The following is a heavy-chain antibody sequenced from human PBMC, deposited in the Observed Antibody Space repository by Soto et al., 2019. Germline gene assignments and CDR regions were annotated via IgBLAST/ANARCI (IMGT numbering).Heavy chain of an antibody. CDR3: ARGLRFRYDSSASFDY. J-gene: IGHJ4*02. CDR2: IYYSGST. V-gene: IGHV4-31*03. Sequence: QVQLQESGPGLVKPSQTLSLTCTVSGGSISSGGYYWSWIRQHPGKGLEWIGYIYYSGSTYYNPSLKSRVTISXXTXKXXFSLKLSSVTAADTAVYYCARGLRFRYDSSASFDYWGQGTLVTVSS. D-gene: IGHD3-22*01. CDR1: GGSISSGGYY.